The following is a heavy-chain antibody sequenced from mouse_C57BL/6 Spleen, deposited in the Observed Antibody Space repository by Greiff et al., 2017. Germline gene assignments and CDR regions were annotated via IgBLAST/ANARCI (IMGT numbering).Heavy chain of an antibody. Sequence: EVMLVESGGGLVKPGGSLKLSCAASGFTFSSDTMSWVRQTPEKRLEWVATISGGGGNTYYPDSVKGRFTISRDNTKNNLYLQMSSLRSEDTALYYCARPGSNWYFDVWGTGTTVTVSS. V-gene: IGHV5-9*01. CDR3: ARPGSNWYFDV. D-gene: IGHD5-1*01. CDR1: GFTFSSDT. J-gene: IGHJ1*03. CDR2: ISGGGGNT.